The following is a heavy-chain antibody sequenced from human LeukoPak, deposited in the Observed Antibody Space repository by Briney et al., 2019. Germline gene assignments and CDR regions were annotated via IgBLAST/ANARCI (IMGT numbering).Heavy chain of an antibody. CDR1: GFTFNYYA. CDR3: ARRYSGDSPLDY. D-gene: IGHD2-21*01. V-gene: IGHV3-33*01. Sequence: GGSLRLSCATSGFTFNYYAMPWVRQAPGKGLEWVAVIWYEGDTKYYADSVKGRFTISRDNSKNTLYMQMNSLRVEDTAVYYCARRYSGDSPLDYWGQGTLVTVS. J-gene: IGHJ4*02. CDR2: IWYEGDTK.